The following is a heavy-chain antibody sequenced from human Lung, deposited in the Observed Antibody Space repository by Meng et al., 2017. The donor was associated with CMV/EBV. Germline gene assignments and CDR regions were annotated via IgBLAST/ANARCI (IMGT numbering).Heavy chain of an antibody. Sequence: ASVKVSCKASGYTFTDYGISWVRQAPGQGLEWMGWISAYNGDTNYARNLRGRVTMTTDTSTTTAYMELRSLRSDDTAVYYCARDLQYCGSTSCYDDCFDPWDQGTLVTVSS. CDR3: ARDLQYCGSTSCYDDCFDP. CDR2: ISAYNGDT. J-gene: IGHJ5*02. D-gene: IGHD2-2*01. CDR1: GYTFTDYG. V-gene: IGHV1-18*01.